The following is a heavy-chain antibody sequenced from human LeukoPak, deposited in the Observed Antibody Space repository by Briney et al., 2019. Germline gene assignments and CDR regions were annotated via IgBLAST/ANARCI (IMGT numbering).Heavy chain of an antibody. D-gene: IGHD3-22*01. Sequence: SETLSLTCTVSGGSTSSYYWSWIRQPPGKGLEWIGYIYTSGSTNYNPSLKSRVTISVDTSKNQFSLKLSSATAADTAVYYCARLAPDGYDSSGYYYFAWFDPWGQGTLVTVSS. V-gene: IGHV4-4*09. CDR3: ARLAPDGYDSSGYYYFAWFDP. CDR2: IYTSGST. CDR1: GGSTSSYY. J-gene: IGHJ5*02.